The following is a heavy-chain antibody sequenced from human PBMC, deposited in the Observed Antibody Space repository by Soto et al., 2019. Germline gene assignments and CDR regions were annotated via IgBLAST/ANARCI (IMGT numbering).Heavy chain of an antibody. CDR3: ARDHCSGWSCYFPY. CDR2: ISFDETKR. CDR1: GFTFTKYA. D-gene: IGHD2-15*01. Sequence: QVELIESGGGVVQPGGSLKLSCAASGFTFTKYAMNWVRQAPGKGLEWVAVISFDETKRYYADSVNGRFTISRDNSKNTLYLQMNSLRAEDTALYYCARDHCSGWSCYFPYWGQGTLVTVSS. J-gene: IGHJ4*02. V-gene: IGHV3-30-3*01.